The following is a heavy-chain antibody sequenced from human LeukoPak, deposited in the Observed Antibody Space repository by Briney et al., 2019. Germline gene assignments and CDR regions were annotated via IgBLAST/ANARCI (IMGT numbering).Heavy chain of an antibody. CDR3: GRAFPPLRTSSAGDL. CDR2: ISYLSSHL. V-gene: IGHV3-21*01. D-gene: IGHD3-16*01. J-gene: IGHJ4*02. Sequence: GGSLTLSCSAPGFTFSDYDMNWVRQAPGKGMDWVSSISYLSSHLYYGDSVKGRFSISRDNAKNSLYLQMNSLGAEDTAIYYCGRAFPPLRTSSAGDLWGQGILVTVCS. CDR1: GFTFSDYD.